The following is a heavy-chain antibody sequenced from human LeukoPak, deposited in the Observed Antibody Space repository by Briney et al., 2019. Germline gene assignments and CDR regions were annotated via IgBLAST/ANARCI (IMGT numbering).Heavy chain of an antibody. CDR1: GFTFSSYW. CDR3: ARVGPESYYYYGMDV. CDR2: IKQDGSEK. Sequence: GGSLGLSCAASGFTFSSYWMSWVRQAPGKGLEWVANIKQDGSEKYYVDSVKGRFTISRDNAKNSLYLQMNSLRAEDTAVYYCARVGPESYYYYGMDVWGQGTTVTVSS. V-gene: IGHV3-7*01. J-gene: IGHJ6*02.